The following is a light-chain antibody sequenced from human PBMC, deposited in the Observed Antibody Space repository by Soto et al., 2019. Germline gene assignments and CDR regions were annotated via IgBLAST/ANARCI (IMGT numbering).Light chain of an antibody. CDR1: ETLSTF. V-gene: IGKV1-39*01. Sequence: DIQLTQSPSSLSASLGDSITITCRASETLSTFLNWYQVQPGKAPRLLVYGASYLQVGVPVRFRASGSGTLFTLTIDNLQREDLASYFCQQFFSAVLTFGGGTRVDI. CDR2: GAS. J-gene: IGKJ4*01. CDR3: QQFFSAVLT.